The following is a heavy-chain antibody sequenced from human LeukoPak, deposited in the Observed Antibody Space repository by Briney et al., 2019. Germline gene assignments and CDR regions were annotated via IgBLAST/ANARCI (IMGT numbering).Heavy chain of an antibody. CDR2: IKGNFGDT. D-gene: IGHD5-12*01. Sequence: ASVKVSCTSSGYTFTGYYLHWVRQAPGQGVEWIGWIKGNFGDTYYTENFQGRVTMTRDTSASTAYMELSGLESGDTALYFCARGWKWLHPYGMDVWGQGTTVSVSS. CDR3: ARGWKWLHPYGMDV. J-gene: IGHJ6*02. CDR1: GYTFTGYY. V-gene: IGHV1-2*02.